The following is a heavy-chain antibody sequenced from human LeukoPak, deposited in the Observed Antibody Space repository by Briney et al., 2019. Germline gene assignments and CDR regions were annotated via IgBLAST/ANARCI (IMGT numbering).Heavy chain of an antibody. J-gene: IGHJ4*02. D-gene: IGHD2-2*02. CDR3: ATVPRSSCCYTFDY. CDR2: FYPSGTT. V-gene: IGHV3-53*04. CDR1: GFTVSSNY. Sequence: GGSLRPSCAASGFTVSSNYMAWVRQPPGKGLEWVSVFYPSGTTHYADSVKGRFTVSRHDSKNTLYLQMNSLRVEDTAVYYCATVPRSSCCYTFDYWGQGILVTVSS.